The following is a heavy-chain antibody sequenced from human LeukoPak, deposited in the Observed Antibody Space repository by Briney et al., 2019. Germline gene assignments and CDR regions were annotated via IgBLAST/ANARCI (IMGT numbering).Heavy chain of an antibody. J-gene: IGHJ4*02. V-gene: IGHV3-74*01. CDR3: ARDGRVGADGTILDY. CDR2: LNSDGSRT. CDR1: GFTFSSHW. Sequence: QPGGSLRLSCAASGFTFSSHWMHWVRQAPGKGLVWVSRLNSDGSRTDYADSVKGRFTISRDNAKNTLYLQMNSLRAEDTAVYACARDGRVGADGTILDYWGQGTLVTVSS. D-gene: IGHD6-13*01.